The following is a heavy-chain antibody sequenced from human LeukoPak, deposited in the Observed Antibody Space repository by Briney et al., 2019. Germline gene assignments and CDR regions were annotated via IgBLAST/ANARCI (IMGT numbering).Heavy chain of an antibody. Sequence: GGSLRLSCAASGFTFSSYGMHWVRQAPGKGLEWVAFIRYDGSNKYCADSVKGRFTISRDNSKNTLYLQMNSLRAEDTAVYYCAKDRDRTITMVRGVISAPDYWGQGTLVTVSS. J-gene: IGHJ4*02. D-gene: IGHD3-10*01. CDR2: IRYDGSNK. V-gene: IGHV3-30*02. CDR3: AKDRDRTITMVRGVISAPDY. CDR1: GFTFSSYG.